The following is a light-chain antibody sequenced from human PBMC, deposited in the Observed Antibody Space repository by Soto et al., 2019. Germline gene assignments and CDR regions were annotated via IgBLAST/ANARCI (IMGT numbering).Light chain of an antibody. CDR1: QSVRTN. J-gene: IGKJ1*01. CDR3: QQYAYWPET. V-gene: IGKV3D-15*01. CDR2: YSS. Sequence: LLTQFPDTVSVTPGETVPLSCGASQSVRTNLAWYQQRPGQAPRLLIHYSSTRATDVPARFSGSGSGTNFTLAISSLQSEDFAVYFCQQYAYWPETFGQGTKVDIK.